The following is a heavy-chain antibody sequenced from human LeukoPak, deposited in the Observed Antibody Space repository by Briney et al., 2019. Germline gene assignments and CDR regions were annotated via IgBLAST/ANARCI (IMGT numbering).Heavy chain of an antibody. J-gene: IGHJ5*02. CDR3: ARGYCSGGTCYLVENWLDP. D-gene: IGHD2-15*01. V-gene: IGHV1-2*06. Sequence: ASVKVSCKASGYTLTAYYIYWVRQAPGQGLEWMGRINPNSGGTDYAQNFQGRVTMTRDTSISTAYMELGRLRSDDTAVYYCARGYCSGGTCYLVENWLDPWGQGTLVTVSP. CDR2: INPNSGGT. CDR1: GYTLTAYY.